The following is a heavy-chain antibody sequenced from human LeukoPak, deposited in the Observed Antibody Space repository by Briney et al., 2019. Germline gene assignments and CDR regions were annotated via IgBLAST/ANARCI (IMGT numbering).Heavy chain of an antibody. Sequence: KSSETLSLTCAVYGGSFSGYYWSWIRQPPGKGLEWIGEINHSGSTNYNPSLKSRVTISVDTSKNQFSLKLSSVTAADTAVYYCARGRKVVVARNAFDIWGQGTMVTVSS. D-gene: IGHD2-15*01. CDR3: ARGRKVVVARNAFDI. CDR1: GGSFSGYY. CDR2: INHSGST. V-gene: IGHV4-34*01. J-gene: IGHJ3*02.